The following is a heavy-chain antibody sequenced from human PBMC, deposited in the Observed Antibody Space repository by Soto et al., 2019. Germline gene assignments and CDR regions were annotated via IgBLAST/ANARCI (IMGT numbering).Heavy chain of an antibody. CDR1: GFTFSSYD. V-gene: IGHV3-23*01. J-gene: IGHJ4*02. CDR2: ISGSGGST. Sequence: EVQLSESGGGLVQPGGSLRLSCAASGFTFSSYDMSWVRQAPGKGLEWVSAISGSGGSTYYADSVKGRFTISRDNSNNTLYLQMNSLRAEDTAVYYCASDRVYSSSWRGLDYWGQGTLVTVSS. CDR3: ASDRVYSSSWRGLDY. D-gene: IGHD6-13*01.